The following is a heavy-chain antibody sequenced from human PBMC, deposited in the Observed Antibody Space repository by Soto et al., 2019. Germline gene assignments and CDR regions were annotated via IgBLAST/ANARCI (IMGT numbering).Heavy chain of an antibody. V-gene: IGHV3-30*18. D-gene: IGHD3-3*01. Sequence: SLRLSCAASGFTFSSYGMHWVRQAPGKGLEWVAVISYDGSNKYYADSVKGRFTISRDNSKNTLYLQMNSLRAEDTAVYYCAKDRAIFGVVSYYGMDVWGQGTTVTSP. CDR2: ISYDGSNK. J-gene: IGHJ6*02. CDR1: GFTFSSYG. CDR3: AKDRAIFGVVSYYGMDV.